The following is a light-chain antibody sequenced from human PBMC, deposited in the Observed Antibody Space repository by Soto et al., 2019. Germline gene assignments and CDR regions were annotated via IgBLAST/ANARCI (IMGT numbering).Light chain of an antibody. CDR2: DAS. CDR1: QSVSSY. J-gene: IGKJ1*01. V-gene: IGKV3-11*01. CDR3: QDYGTSWT. Sequence: EIVLTQSPATLSLSPGERATLSCRASQSVSSYLAWYQQKPGQAPRLLIYDASNRATGIPARFSGSGSGTEFNLTISSLQSEDFAVYYCQDYGTSWTFGQGTKVDIK.